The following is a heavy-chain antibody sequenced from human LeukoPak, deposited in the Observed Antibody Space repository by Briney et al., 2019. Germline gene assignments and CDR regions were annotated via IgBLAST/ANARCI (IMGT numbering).Heavy chain of an antibody. CDR2: VSSGSSTI. V-gene: IGHV3-11*04. D-gene: IGHD4-17*01. CDR1: GFTFSDYY. J-gene: IGHJ3*02. CDR3: ARDFLYGDYGAFDI. Sequence: GGSLRLSCAASGFTFSDYYMSWIRQAPGKALEWVSYVSSGSSTIYYADSVKGRFTVSRDNGKRSLYLHMNSLRAEDTAMYYCARDFLYGDYGAFDIWGQGTMVTVSS.